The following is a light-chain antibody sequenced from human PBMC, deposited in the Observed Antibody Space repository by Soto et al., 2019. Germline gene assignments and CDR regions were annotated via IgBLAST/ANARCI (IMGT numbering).Light chain of an antibody. CDR3: SAYAGSNNLGV. CDR1: SSDVGGYNY. CDR2: EVS. Sequence: QSALTQPPSAAGSPGQSVTISCTGTSSDVGGYNYVSWYQQHPGKAPKLMIYEVSKRPSGVPDRFSGSKSGNTASLTVSGLKAEDEADYYCSAYAGSNNLGVFGKGTKVTVL. J-gene: IGLJ1*01. V-gene: IGLV2-8*01.